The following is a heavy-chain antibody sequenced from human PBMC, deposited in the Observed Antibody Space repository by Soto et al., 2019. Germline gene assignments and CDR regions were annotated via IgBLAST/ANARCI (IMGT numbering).Heavy chain of an antibody. V-gene: IGHV3-23*01. CDR2: ISGSGGST. CDR1: GFTFSSYA. Sequence: GGSLRLSCAASGFTFSSYAMSWVGQAPGKGLEWVSAISGSGGSTYYADSVKGRFTISRDNSKNTLYLQMNSLRAEDTAVYYCAKGYSSGWKLPEYFQHWGQGTLVTVXS. D-gene: IGHD6-19*01. CDR3: AKGYSSGWKLPEYFQH. J-gene: IGHJ1*01.